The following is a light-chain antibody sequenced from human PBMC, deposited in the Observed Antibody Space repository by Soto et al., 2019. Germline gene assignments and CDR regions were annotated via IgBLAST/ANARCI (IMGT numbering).Light chain of an antibody. Sequence: QSVLTQPASVSGSPGQSITISCTGTSNDVGRYFLVSWYQLHPGKAPRLMIYDVSKRPSGVPDRFSGSKSGNTASLTISGLQAEDEADYYCCSYAGSYTYVFGTGTKVTVL. J-gene: IGLJ1*01. V-gene: IGLV2-11*02. CDR3: CSYAGSYTYV. CDR1: SNDVGRYFL. CDR2: DVS.